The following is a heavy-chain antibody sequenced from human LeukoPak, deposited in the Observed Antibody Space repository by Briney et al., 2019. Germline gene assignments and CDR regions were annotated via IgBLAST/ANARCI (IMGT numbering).Heavy chain of an antibody. Sequence: GGSLRLSCAAPGFTFRNYWMSWVRQAPGKGLEWVANIKFDGNDKFYVDSVKGRFTISRDNAKNLLYLQMSSLRAEDTAVYFCARLSYWVFEIWGQGTMVTVSS. CDR2: IKFDGNDK. D-gene: IGHD2-21*01. CDR3: ARLSYWVFEI. J-gene: IGHJ3*02. V-gene: IGHV3-7*01. CDR1: GFTFRNYW.